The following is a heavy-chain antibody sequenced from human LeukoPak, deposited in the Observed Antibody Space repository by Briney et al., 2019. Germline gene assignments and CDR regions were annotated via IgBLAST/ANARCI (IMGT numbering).Heavy chain of an antibody. V-gene: IGHV3-30-3*01. D-gene: IGHD3-10*01. CDR1: GFTLSNYA. Sequence: GGSLRLSCEASGFTLSNYAMHWVRRAPGKGLEWVALISYDGNNKHYADSVKGRFTISRDNSKSTLYLQMNSLRAEDMAVYYCARRSYYGSGKHYLDYWGQGTLVTVSS. CDR2: ISYDGNNK. J-gene: IGHJ4*02. CDR3: ARRSYYGSGKHYLDY.